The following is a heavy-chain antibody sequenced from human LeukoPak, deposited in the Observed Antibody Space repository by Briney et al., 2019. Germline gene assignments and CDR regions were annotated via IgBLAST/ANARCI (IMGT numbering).Heavy chain of an antibody. D-gene: IGHD3-10*01. J-gene: IGHJ4*02. V-gene: IGHV4-34*01. CDR1: GGSFSGYY. Sequence: PSETLSLTCAVSGGSFSGYYWSWIRQPPGKGLEWIGEINHSGSTNYNPSLKSRVTISVDTSKNQFSLKLSSVTAADTAVYYCARGLTSGRRQRRALYDYWGQGTLVTVSS. CDR3: ARGLTSGRRQRRALYDY. CDR2: INHSGST.